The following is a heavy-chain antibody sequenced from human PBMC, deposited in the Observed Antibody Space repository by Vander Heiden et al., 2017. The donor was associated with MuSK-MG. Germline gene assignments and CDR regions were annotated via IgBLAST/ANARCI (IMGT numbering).Heavy chain of an antibody. D-gene: IGHD4-17*01. CDR3: ARDLGRYGDYRKIYYDYYGMDV. V-gene: IGHV6-1*01. J-gene: IGHJ6*02. CDR2: TYYRSKWNN. Sequence: QVQLQQSGPGLVKPSQTLSLTCAISGDSVPSKRAAWNWIRQSPSRGLEWLGRTYYRSKWNNDYAISVRSRIIINPDTSKNQFSLQLNSVSPEDTAVYYCARDLGRYGDYRKIYYDYYGMDVWGQGTTITVSS. CDR1: GDSVPSKRAA.